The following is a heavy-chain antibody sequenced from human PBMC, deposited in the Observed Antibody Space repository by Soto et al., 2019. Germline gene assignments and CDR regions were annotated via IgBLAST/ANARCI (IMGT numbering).Heavy chain of an antibody. V-gene: IGHV3-48*02. CDR3: GGAGHSSH. CDR2: IGNSSNTM. Sequence: EVQLVESGGGLVQPGGSLRLSCAASGFSFSKYSMNWVRQAPGKGLEWVSYIGNSSNTMYYADSVKGRFTISRDNAKNSLYLQMNSLRDDDTAVYYCGGAGHSSHWGQGTLVTVSS. J-gene: IGHJ4*02. CDR1: GFSFSKYS. D-gene: IGHD6-19*01.